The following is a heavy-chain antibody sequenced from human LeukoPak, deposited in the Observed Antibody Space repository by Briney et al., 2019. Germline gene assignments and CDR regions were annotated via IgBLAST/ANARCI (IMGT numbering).Heavy chain of an antibody. V-gene: IGHV3-23*01. CDR2: ISASGSLT. CDR3: AKGWFGETLHGPHDY. J-gene: IGHJ4*02. CDR1: EITFSSYA. D-gene: IGHD3-10*01. Sequence: GGSLRLSCAASEITFSSYAMSWVRQAPGKGLEWVSSISASGSLTYYADSVRGRFTISRDNSKSILFLQMNSLTAEDTAVYFWAKGWFGETLHGPHDYWGQGPLVTVSS.